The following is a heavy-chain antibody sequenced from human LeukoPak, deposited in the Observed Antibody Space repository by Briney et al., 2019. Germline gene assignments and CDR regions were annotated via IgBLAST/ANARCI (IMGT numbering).Heavy chain of an antibody. CDR2: ISWNSGSI. CDR1: GFTFDDYA. CDR3: AKDHYSGSYYYFDY. D-gene: IGHD1-26*01. V-gene: IGHV3-9*01. Sequence: GGSLRLSCAASGFTFDDYAMHWVRQAPGKGLEWVSGISWNSGSIGYADSVKGRFTISRGNAKNSLYLQMNSLRAEDTALYYCAKDHYSGSYYYFDYWGQGTLVTVSS. J-gene: IGHJ4*02.